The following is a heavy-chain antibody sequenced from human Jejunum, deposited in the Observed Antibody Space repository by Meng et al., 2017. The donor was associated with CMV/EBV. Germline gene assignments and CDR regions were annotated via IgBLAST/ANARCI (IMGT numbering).Heavy chain of an antibody. CDR1: GGSISGYY. V-gene: IGHV4-59*01. Sequence: SNVPGGSISGYYWNWIRQPPGEGLEWIGNIDFSGTTKYNPSLKSRVTISVDTSKIQFSLNLGSVAPADTAVYYCARGWGTTSPWDYWGQGMLVTVSS. CDR2: IDFSGTT. J-gene: IGHJ4*02. D-gene: IGHD3-16*01. CDR3: ARGWGTTSPWDY.